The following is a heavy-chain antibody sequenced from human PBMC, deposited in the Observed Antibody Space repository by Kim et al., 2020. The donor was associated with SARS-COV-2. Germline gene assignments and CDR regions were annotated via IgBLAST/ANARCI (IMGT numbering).Heavy chain of an antibody. J-gene: IGHJ6*02. CDR3: VKDVWGDAGMDV. D-gene: IGHD2-21*01. CDR2: ISGTGTDT. CDR1: GFTFSNVA. V-gene: IGHV3-23*01. Sequence: GGSLRLSCAVSGFTFSNVAMNWVRQAPGKGLEWVSAISGTGTDTYYADSVKGRVTISRDISKNTLYLEMNSLRAEDTALYYCVKDVWGDAGMDVWGQGTTVTVS.